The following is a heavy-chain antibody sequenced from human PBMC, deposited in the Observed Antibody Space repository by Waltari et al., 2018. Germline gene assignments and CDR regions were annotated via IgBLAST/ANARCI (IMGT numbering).Heavy chain of an antibody. CDR1: GFSPSTSGVG. D-gene: IGHD3-3*01. V-gene: IGHV2-5*02. CDR2: IYWDDDK. J-gene: IGHJ4*02. CDR3: AHRARGYYRFDY. Sequence: QITLKESGPTLVKPTQTPTLTCTFSGFSPSTSGVGVGWIRQPPGKALEWLALIYWDDDKRYSPSLKSRLTITKDTSKNQVVLTMTNMDPVDTATYYCAHRARGYYRFDYWGQGTLVTVSS.